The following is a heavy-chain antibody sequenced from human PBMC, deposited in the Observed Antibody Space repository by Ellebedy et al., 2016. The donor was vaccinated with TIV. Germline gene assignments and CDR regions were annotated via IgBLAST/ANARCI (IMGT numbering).Heavy chain of an antibody. J-gene: IGHJ5*02. CDR2: IYHSGTT. CDR1: GGSISSINW. CDR3: AREGSPYNWFDP. Sequence: MPSETLSLTCAVSGGSISSINWWSWVRQPPGKGLEWIGEIYHSGTTNYNPSLKSRVTISVDTAKNQFSLKLSSVTAADTAVYYCAREGSPYNWFDPWGQGTLVTVSS. D-gene: IGHD2-15*01. V-gene: IGHV4-4*02.